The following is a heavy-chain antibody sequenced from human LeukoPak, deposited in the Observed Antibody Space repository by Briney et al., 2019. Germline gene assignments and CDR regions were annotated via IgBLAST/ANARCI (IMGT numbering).Heavy chain of an antibody. D-gene: IGHD3-22*01. Sequence: SETLSLTCTVSGASISSYYWSWIRQPPGKGLEWIGYIYYSGSTNYNPSLKSRVTISVDTSKNQFSLKLRSVTAADTAVYYCARAVKYYYDRSDEYFDYWGQGTLVTVSS. V-gene: IGHV4-59*01. CDR3: ARAVKYYYDRSDEYFDY. J-gene: IGHJ4*02. CDR1: GASISSYY. CDR2: IYYSGST.